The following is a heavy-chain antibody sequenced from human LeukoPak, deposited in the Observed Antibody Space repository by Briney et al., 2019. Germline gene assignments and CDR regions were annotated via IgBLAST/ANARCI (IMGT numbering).Heavy chain of an antibody. V-gene: IGHV3-74*01. CDR2: MNGEGTTI. CDR1: GLTFRTTW. J-gene: IGHJ4*02. Sequence: GGSLRLSCATSGLTFRTTWMHWVRQAPVKGLMWVSRMNGEGTTIDYADSVKGRFTVSRDYAKNTLFLQMNNLRTEDTALYFCATARNFRFEYWGQGSLVIVSA. D-gene: IGHD1-7*01. CDR3: ATARNFRFEY.